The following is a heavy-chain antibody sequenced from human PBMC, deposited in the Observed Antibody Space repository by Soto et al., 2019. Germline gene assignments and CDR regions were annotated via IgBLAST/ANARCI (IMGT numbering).Heavy chain of an antibody. CDR2: ISGSGGST. V-gene: IGHV3-23*01. CDR1: GFTFSSYA. Sequence: EVQLLESGGGLVQPGGSLRLSCAASGFTFSSYAMSWVRQAPGKGLEWVSAISGSGGSTYYADSVKGRFTISRDNSKNTLYLQMNSLRAEDTAVYCCAKDRGDTAMVSNWFDPWGQGTLVTVSS. J-gene: IGHJ5*02. CDR3: AKDRGDTAMVSNWFDP. D-gene: IGHD5-18*01.